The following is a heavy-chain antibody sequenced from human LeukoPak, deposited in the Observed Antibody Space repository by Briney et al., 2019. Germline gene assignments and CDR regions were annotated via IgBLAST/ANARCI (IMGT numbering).Heavy chain of an antibody. J-gene: IGHJ6*03. Sequence: ASVKVSCKASGYTFTGYYMHWVRQAPGQGLEWMGWTNTNTGNPTYAQGFTGRFVFSLDTSVSMAYLQISSLKAEDTAVYYCARGFGERWYSSSWYGIEDYYYMDVWGKGTTVTVSS. CDR3: ARGFGERWYSSSWYGIEDYYYMDV. V-gene: IGHV7-4-1*04. D-gene: IGHD6-13*01. CDR1: GYTFTGYY. CDR2: TNTNTGNP.